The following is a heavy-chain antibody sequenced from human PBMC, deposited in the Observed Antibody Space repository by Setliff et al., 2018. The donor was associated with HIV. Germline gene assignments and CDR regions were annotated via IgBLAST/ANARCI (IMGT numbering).Heavy chain of an antibody. D-gene: IGHD3-3*01. Sequence: GGSLRLSCAASGFTFRSYAMHWVRQAPGKGLEWVADISHDGSNKYYADSVKGRFTISRDNSKNTLYLQMNSLRAEDTAVYYCARALLVWSLDYFYYMDVWGKGTTVTVSS. CDR2: ISHDGSNK. CDR1: GFTFRSYA. J-gene: IGHJ6*03. V-gene: IGHV3-30*04. CDR3: ARALLVWSLDYFYYMDV.